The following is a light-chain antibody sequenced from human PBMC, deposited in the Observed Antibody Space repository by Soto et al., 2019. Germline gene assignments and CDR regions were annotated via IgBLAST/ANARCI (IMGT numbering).Light chain of an antibody. V-gene: IGKV3-20*01. Sequence: EIVLTQSPGTLSLSPGEIATLSCRASQSVSSSYLAWHQQKPGQAPRLLIYDASRRATGIPDRFSGSGSGTDFTLTISRLEPEDFAVYYCQQYGSSPYTFGQGTKLEIK. CDR1: QSVSSSY. CDR2: DAS. J-gene: IGKJ2*01. CDR3: QQYGSSPYT.